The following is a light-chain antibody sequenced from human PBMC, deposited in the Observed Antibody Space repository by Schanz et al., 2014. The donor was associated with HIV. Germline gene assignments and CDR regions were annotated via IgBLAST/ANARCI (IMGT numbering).Light chain of an antibody. CDR2: EVS. CDR1: ILSFFLSNL. J-gene: IGLJ1*01. Sequence: SALTQPASVPLSPFPSLPLSFPGTILSFFLSNLVSWYQQHPGKTPKLMIYEVSKRPSGVSNRFSGSKSGNTASLTISGLQAEDEADYYCSSYTSSNTYVFGTGTKLTVL. V-gene: IGLV2-14*02. CDR3: SSYTSSNTYV.